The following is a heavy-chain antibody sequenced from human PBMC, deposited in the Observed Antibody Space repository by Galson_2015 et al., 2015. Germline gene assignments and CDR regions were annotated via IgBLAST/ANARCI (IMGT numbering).Heavy chain of an antibody. CDR1: GFTFSSAA. J-gene: IGHJ4*02. CDR3: ARDGGPATGGLDCHY. CDR2: IQSDGNKR. Sequence: SLRLSCAASGFTFSSAAMTWVRQAPGKGLEWVAVIQSDGNKRYSTDSVRGRFTISRDNSKNTVSLQMDSLRVEDTAIYYCARDGGPATGGLDCHYWGQGTRVTVSS. D-gene: IGHD2-21*02. V-gene: IGHV3-30*07.